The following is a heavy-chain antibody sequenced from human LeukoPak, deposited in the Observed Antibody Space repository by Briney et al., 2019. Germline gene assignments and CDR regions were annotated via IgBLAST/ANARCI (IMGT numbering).Heavy chain of an antibody. D-gene: IGHD1-26*01. Sequence: PGGSLRLSCAASGFTFSGYSMSWVRQAPGKGLEWVSTLSSGGSHTDYADSVKGRFTISRDYSKNTLYLQMDSLRAEDTAVYYCANLPLVGTYFDYWGQGTLVTVSS. V-gene: IGHV3-23*01. CDR2: LSSGGSHT. J-gene: IGHJ4*02. CDR1: GFTFSGYS. CDR3: ANLPLVGTYFDY.